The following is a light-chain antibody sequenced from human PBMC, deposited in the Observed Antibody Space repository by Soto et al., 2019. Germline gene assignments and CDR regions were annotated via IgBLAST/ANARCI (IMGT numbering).Light chain of an antibody. CDR2: KAS. V-gene: IGKV1-5*03. CDR3: QQSYSTPIS. J-gene: IGKJ5*01. Sequence: DIQMTQSPSTLSASVGDRVTITCRASQSISNWLALYQQKPVKAPKLLIYKASSLESGVPSRFSGSGSGTEFTLTISSLQPDDFATYYCQQSYSTPISFGQGTRLEI. CDR1: QSISNW.